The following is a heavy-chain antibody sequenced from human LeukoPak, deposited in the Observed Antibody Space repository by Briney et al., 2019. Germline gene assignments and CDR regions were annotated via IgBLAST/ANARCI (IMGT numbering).Heavy chain of an antibody. CDR3: ARSTKGHYYDSSGYPTYYYYGMDV. D-gene: IGHD3-22*01. CDR2: IYHSGST. V-gene: IGHV4-30-2*01. Sequence: SEILSLTCAVSGGSISSGGYSWSWIRQPPGKGLVWIGYIYHSGSTYYNPSLKSRVTISVDTSKNQFSLKLSSVTAADTAVYYCARSTKGHYYDSSGYPTYYYYGMDVWGQGTTVTVSS. CDR1: GGSISSGGYS. J-gene: IGHJ6*02.